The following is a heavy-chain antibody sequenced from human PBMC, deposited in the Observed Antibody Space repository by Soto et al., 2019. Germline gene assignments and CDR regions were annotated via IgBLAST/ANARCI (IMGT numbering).Heavy chain of an antibody. CDR2: FDPEDGET. CDR3: ATTGQQLVPYPSFDY. CDR1: GYTLTELS. Sequence: ASVKVSCKVSGYTLTELSMHWVRQAPGKGLEWMGGFDPEDGETIYAQKFQGRVTMTEDTSTDTAYMELSSLGSEDTAVYYCATTGQQLVPYPSFDYWGQGTLVTVSS. V-gene: IGHV1-24*01. D-gene: IGHD6-13*01. J-gene: IGHJ4*02.